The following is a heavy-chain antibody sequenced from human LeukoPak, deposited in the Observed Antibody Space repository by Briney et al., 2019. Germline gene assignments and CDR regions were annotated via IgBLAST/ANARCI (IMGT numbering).Heavy chain of an antibody. J-gene: IGHJ3*02. CDR2: IIPILGIA. CDR1: GGTFSSYT. V-gene: IGHV1-69*04. CDR3: ARDLERRRVYCGGDCYLHAFDI. D-gene: IGHD2-21*01. Sequence: ASVKVSCKASGGTFSSYTISWVRQAPGQGLEWMGRIIPILGIANYAQKFQGRVTITADKSTSTAYMELSSLRSEDTAVYYCARDLERRRVYCGGDCYLHAFDIWGQRTMVTVSS.